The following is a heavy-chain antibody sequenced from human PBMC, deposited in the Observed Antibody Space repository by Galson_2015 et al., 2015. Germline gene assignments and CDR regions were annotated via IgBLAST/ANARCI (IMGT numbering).Heavy chain of an antibody. CDR1: GLTFSSYA. CDR2: ISYDGSNK. Sequence: SLRLSCAASGLTFSSYAMHWVRQAPGKGLEWVAVISYDGSNKFYADSVKGRFTISRDNSKNTLYLQMNSLRPEDTAVYYCARVGGDIAARTWGYFDYWGQGNLVTVSS. CDR3: ARVGGDIAARTWGYFDY. J-gene: IGHJ4*02. D-gene: IGHD6-6*01. V-gene: IGHV3-30-3*01.